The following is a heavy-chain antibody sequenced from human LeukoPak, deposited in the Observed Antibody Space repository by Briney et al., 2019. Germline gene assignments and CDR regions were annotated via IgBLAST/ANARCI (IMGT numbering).Heavy chain of an antibody. CDR2: ISGSGGST. V-gene: IGHV3-23*01. D-gene: IGHD6-19*01. CDR1: GFTFSSYA. J-gene: IGHJ4*02. CDR3: ARAVAGTFYFDC. Sequence: GGSLRLSCAASGFTFSSYAMSWVRQAPGKGLEWVSTISGSGGSTYYADSVKGRFTLSRDNSKNTLYLQMNSLRAEDTAVYYCARAVAGTFYFDCWGQGTLVTVSS.